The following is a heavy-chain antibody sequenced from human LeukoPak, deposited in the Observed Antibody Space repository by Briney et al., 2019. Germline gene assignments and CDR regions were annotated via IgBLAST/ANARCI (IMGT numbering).Heavy chain of an antibody. Sequence: GGSLRLSCAASGFTFSDYYMSWIRQAPGKGLEWVSYISSSGSTIYYADSVKGRFTISRDNAKNSLYLQMNSLRAEDTAVYYCARASLTYYYDSSGYYFDYWGQGTLVTVSS. CDR1: GFTFSDYY. CDR3: ARASLTYYYDSSGYYFDY. D-gene: IGHD3-22*01. V-gene: IGHV3-11*01. J-gene: IGHJ4*02. CDR2: ISSSGSTI.